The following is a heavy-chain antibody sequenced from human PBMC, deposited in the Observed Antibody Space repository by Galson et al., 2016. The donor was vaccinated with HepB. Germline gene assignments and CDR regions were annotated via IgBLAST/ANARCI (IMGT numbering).Heavy chain of an antibody. V-gene: IGHV3-23*01. CDR2: ITGPGEGT. CDR1: GFIFSTYA. CDR3: AKDPQMIPRLPYYFDY. J-gene: IGHJ4*02. Sequence: SLRLSCAASGFIFSTYAMTWVRQAPGKGLEWVASITGPGEGTFYADSVKGRFNIFRDNSKSTLYLQMTGLRDEDSAVYFCAKDPQMIPRLPYYFDYWGRGTLVAFSS. D-gene: IGHD3-10*01.